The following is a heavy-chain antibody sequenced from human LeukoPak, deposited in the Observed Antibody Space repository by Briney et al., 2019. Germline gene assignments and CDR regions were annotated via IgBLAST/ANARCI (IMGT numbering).Heavy chain of an antibody. CDR3: ARGYYYGSGSYYSSYLRGTQYFDY. V-gene: IGHV1-2*02. D-gene: IGHD3-10*01. CDR2: INPNSGGT. CDR1: GYTFTGYY. Sequence: GASVKVSCKASGYTFTGYYMHGVRQAPGQGLEWMGWINPNSGGTNYAQKFQGRVTMTRDTSISTAYMELSRLRSDDTAVYYCARGYYYGSGSYYSSYLRGTQYFDYWGQGTLVTVSS. J-gene: IGHJ4*02.